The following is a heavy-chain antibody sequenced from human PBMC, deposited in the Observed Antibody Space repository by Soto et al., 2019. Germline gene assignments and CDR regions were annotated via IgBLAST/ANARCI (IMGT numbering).Heavy chain of an antibody. D-gene: IGHD3-3*01. J-gene: IGHJ4*02. CDR3: AKGAVTSIFAYFDY. CDR2: ISWNSGNI. V-gene: IGHV3-9*01. Sequence: DVHLVESGGGLVQPGRSLRLSCAASGFTFDDYAMHWVRQVPGTGLEWVSSISWNSGNIVYADSVKGRFTISRDSANNSLYLQMNSLKTEDTALYYCAKGAVTSIFAYFDYWGQGTLVTVSS. CDR1: GFTFDDYA.